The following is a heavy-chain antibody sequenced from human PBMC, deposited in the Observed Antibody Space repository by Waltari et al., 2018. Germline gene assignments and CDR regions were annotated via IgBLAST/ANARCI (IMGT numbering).Heavy chain of an antibody. D-gene: IGHD5-18*01. CDR2: INPDESAK. V-gene: IGHV3-7*01. Sequence: VQLVESGGGVVKPGRSLRLSCAASGFTFSSYGMHWVRQAPGKGLERVAIINPDESAKYYLDSVEGRFTISRDNAKNSLYLQMNSLRAEDTAIYYCARDRAYSSFDYWGQGTLVTVSS. CDR3: ARDRAYSSFDY. J-gene: IGHJ4*02. CDR1: GFTFSSYG.